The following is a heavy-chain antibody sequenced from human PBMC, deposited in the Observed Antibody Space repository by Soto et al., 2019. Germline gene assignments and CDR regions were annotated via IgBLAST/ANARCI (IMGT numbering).Heavy chain of an antibody. CDR3: ARGGGSGYDFGH. J-gene: IGHJ5*02. V-gene: IGHV3-53*01. Sequence: EVQLVESGGGLIQPGGSLRLSCAASGFTVSTNYMGWVRQDPGKGLEWVPVIYSGGSTYYADSVNGRITNFRNNSKNTEYLQMDGLKAGGTAVYFCARGGGSGYDFGHWGQGTLVTVS. CDR2: IYSGGST. D-gene: IGHD5-12*01. CDR1: GFTVSTNY.